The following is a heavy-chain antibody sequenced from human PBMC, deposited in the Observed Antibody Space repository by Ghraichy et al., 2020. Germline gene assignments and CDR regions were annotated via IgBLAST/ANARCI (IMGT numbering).Heavy chain of an antibody. CDR3: ARESLSSGYYSGPIDY. J-gene: IGHJ4*02. CDR2: IHYSGST. V-gene: IGHV4-31*03. CDR1: GGSISSGDYY. D-gene: IGHD3-22*01. Sequence: SQTLSLTCTVSGGSISSGDYYWTWIRQHPGKGLEWIGYIHYSGSTYYNPSLKCRVTISVDTSKNQFSLKLTSVTAADTAVYCCARESLSSGYYSGPIDYWGQGALVTVSS.